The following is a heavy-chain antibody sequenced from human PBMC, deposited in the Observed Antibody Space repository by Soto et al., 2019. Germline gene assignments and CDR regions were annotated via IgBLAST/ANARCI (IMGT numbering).Heavy chain of an antibody. CDR2: ISFSSGST. CDR3: AKTSSSWYPTASYFDS. J-gene: IGHJ4*02. D-gene: IGHD6-13*01. CDR1: GFTFSSYA. Sequence: GGSLRLSCAASGFTFSSYAMSWVRQAPGKGLEWVSVISFSSGSTHYADSVKGRFTISRDNSKNTLYLHMNSLRAGDTAVYYCAKTSSSWYPTASYFDSWGQGTLVTVSS. V-gene: IGHV3-23*01.